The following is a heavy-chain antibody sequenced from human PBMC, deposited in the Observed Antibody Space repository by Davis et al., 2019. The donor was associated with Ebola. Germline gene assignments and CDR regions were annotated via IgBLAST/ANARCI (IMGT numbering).Heavy chain of an antibody. J-gene: IGHJ5*02. D-gene: IGHD3-3*01. V-gene: IGHV4-4*02. CDR2: IYHSGST. CDR3: ARGDNFWSGLNWFDP. Sequence: SETLSLTCAVSGGSISSSNWWSWVRQPPGKGLEWIGEIYHSGSTNYNPSLKSRVTISVDTSKNQFSLKLSSVTAADTAVYYCARGDNFWSGLNWFDPWGQGTLVTVSS. CDR1: GGSISSSNW.